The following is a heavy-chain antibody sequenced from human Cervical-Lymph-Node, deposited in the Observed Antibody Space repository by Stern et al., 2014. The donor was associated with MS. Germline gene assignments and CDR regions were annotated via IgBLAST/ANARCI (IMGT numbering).Heavy chain of an antibody. CDR1: GCTFRRYT. CDR3: ARDEDYDFLNGLPSDAFDI. J-gene: IGHJ3*02. D-gene: IGHD3-3*01. V-gene: IGHV1-69*09. Sequence: VQLEESGAEMKKPGASVKVSCKASGCTFRRYTLNWVRHAPGQGLDWMGRIIPVLDMTHYAQNVQCSLTITADKSTSTAYMELSGLRSEDTAVYYCARDEDYDFLNGLPSDAFDIWGQGTLVTVSS. CDR2: IIPVLDMT.